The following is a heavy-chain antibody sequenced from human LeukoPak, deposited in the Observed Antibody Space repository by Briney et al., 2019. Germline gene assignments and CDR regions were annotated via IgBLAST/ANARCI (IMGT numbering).Heavy chain of an antibody. CDR3: TRGPIQLWIHSGMDV. D-gene: IGHD5-24*01. CDR1: GFTFGDHA. J-gene: IGHJ6*02. V-gene: IGHV3-49*04. CDR2: IRSKAYRGTT. Sequence: GGSLRLSCAASGFTFGDHAMSWVRQAPGKGLECVGFIRSKAYRGTTEYAASVQGRFTISRDDSESIVYLEMNSLQTEDTAVYYCTRGPIQLWIHSGMDVWGQGTTVTVSS.